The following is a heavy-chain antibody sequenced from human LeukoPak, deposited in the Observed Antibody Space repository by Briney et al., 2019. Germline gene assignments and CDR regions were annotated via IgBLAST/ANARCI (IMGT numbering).Heavy chain of an antibody. CDR3: VKGTYTAAH. V-gene: IGHV3-74*01. CDR1: GFTFSNYW. D-gene: IGHD1-14*01. CDR2: INSDGSST. Sequence: PGGSLRLSCAASGFTFSNYWMDWVRQAPGKGLVWVSRINSDGSSTSYADSVKGRFTISRDNAKNTLYLQMSSLRAEDTAVYYCVKGTYTAAHWGQRTLVTVSS. J-gene: IGHJ4*02.